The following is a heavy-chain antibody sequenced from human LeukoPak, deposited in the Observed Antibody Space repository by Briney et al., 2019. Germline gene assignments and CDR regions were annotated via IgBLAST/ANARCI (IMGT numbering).Heavy chain of an antibody. CDR3: AKDDDWGRFKD. Sequence: GGSLRLSCAASGFTFDDYGMNWVRQAPGKGLEWVSGISPSGGITYYTDSVRGRFTISRDNSKNTVSLQMNSLRGEDTAVYYCAKDDDWGRFKDWGQGTLVTVSS. J-gene: IGHJ1*01. D-gene: IGHD3-16*01. CDR1: GFTFDDYG. V-gene: IGHV3-23*01. CDR2: ISPSGGIT.